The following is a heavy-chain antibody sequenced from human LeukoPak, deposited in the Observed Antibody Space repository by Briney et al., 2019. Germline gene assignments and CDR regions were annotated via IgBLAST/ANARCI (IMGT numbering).Heavy chain of an antibody. CDR3: ARVSLVGATWFDP. Sequence: PSQTLSLTCTVSGGSISSGDYYWSWIRQPPGKGLEWIGYIYYSGSTYYNPSLKSRVTISVDTSKNQFSLKLSSVTAADTAVYYCARVSLVGATWFDPWGQGTLVPVSS. V-gene: IGHV4-30-4*01. J-gene: IGHJ5*02. D-gene: IGHD2-15*01. CDR1: GGSISSGDYY. CDR2: IYYSGST.